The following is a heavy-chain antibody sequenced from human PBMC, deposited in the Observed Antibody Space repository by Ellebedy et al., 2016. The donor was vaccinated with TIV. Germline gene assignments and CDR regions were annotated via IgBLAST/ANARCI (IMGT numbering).Heavy chain of an antibody. J-gene: IGHJ6*02. CDR2: INPSGGST. Sequence: ASVKVSCXASGYTFTSYYMHWVRQAPGQGLEWMGIINPSGGSTSYAQKFQGRVTMTRDTSTSTVYMELSSLRSEDTAVYYCARDPADSSSWYGYYYYGMDVWGQGTTVTASS. V-gene: IGHV1-46*01. CDR3: ARDPADSSSWYGYYYYGMDV. CDR1: GYTFTSYY. D-gene: IGHD6-13*01.